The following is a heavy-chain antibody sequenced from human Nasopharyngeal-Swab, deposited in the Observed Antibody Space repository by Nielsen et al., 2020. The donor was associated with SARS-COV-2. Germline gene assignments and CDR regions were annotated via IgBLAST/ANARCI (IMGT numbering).Heavy chain of an antibody. V-gene: IGHV3-11*04. Sequence: GGSLRLSCAASGFTSSDYYMSWIRQAPGTGLEWVSYISSSGSTIYYADSVKGRFTISRDNANNSLYLQMNSLRAEDTAVYYCARDITLADIVVVPAAMDYYGMDVWGQGTTVTVSS. CDR1: GFTSSDYY. CDR3: ARDITLADIVVVPAAMDYYGMDV. D-gene: IGHD2-2*01. J-gene: IGHJ6*02. CDR2: ISSSGSTI.